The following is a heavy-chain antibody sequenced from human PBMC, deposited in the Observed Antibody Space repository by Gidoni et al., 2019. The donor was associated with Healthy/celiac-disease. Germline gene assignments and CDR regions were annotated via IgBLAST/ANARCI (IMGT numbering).Heavy chain of an antibody. CDR2: INPSGGNK. CDR1: GYTFTSYY. CDR3: ARVGRDIVVVVAATSGAFDI. V-gene: IGHV1-46*01. D-gene: IGHD2-15*01. Sequence: QVQLVQSGAEVKKPGASVKVSCKASGYTFTSYYMHWVRQAPGQGLEWMGIINPSGGNKSYAQKVQGRVTMTRDTSTSTVYMELSSLRSEDTAVYYCARVGRDIVVVVAATSGAFDIWGQGTMVTVSS. J-gene: IGHJ3*02.